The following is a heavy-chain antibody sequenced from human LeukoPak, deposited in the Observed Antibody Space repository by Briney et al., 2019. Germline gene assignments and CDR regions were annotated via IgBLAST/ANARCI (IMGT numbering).Heavy chain of an antibody. CDR2: INSDGSST. CDR3: AKGGTGTIWFDP. V-gene: IGHV3-74*01. CDR1: GFTFSSYW. D-gene: IGHD1-7*01. J-gene: IGHJ5*02. Sequence: PGGSLRLSCAASGFTFSSYWMHWVRQAPGKGLVWVSRINSDGSSTNYADSTKGRFTISRDNAKNTLYLQMNSLRAEDTAVYYCAKGGTGTIWFDPWGQGTLVTVSS.